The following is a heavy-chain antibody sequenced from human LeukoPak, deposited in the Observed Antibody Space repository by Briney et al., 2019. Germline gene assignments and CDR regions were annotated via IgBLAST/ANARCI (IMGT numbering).Heavy chain of an antibody. J-gene: IGHJ4*02. CDR2: IYNGDTT. D-gene: IGHD5-18*01. V-gene: IGHV3-53*01. CDR3: ARSLSRYSYGPFDY. CDR1: GFSVSSNY. Sequence: GGSLRLSCAASGFSVSSNYMSWVRQAPGKGLEWVSIIYNGDTTFYADSVKGRFTISRDNSKNTLYLQMNSLRAEDTAVYYCARSLSRYSYGPFDYWGQGTLVTVSS.